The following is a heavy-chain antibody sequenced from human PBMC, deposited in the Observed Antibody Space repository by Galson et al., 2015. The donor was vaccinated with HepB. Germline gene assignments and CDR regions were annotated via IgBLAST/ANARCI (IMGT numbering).Heavy chain of an antibody. CDR2: IFPGDSDI. J-gene: IGHJ4*02. D-gene: IGHD3-3*01. CDR3: ARLQSGETMVLDY. V-gene: IGHV5-51*01. Sequence: QSGAEVKKPGESLKLSCQGSGFRFSNYWIGWVRQMPGKGLEWVGIIFPGDSDIRQSPSFQGRVTISADKSISTASLQWSRLEAADTAMYYCARLQSGETMVLDYWGQATLVTVSS. CDR1: GFRFSNYW.